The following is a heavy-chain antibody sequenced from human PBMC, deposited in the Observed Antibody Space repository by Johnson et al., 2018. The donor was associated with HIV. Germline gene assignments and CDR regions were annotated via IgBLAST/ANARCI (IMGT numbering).Heavy chain of an antibody. J-gene: IGHJ3*02. V-gene: IGHV3-30*02. D-gene: IGHD3-22*01. CDR3: GGEAHYDDSSGLKRGAFEI. CDR2: IRYDGSTK. CDR1: GFTFNTYG. Sequence: QVQLVESGGGVVQPGGSLRLSCTASGFTFNTYGMHWVRQAPGKGLEWVAFIRYDGSTKYYADSVKGRFTISRDNSKNTLYLQMNSLRAEGTAVYYCGGEAHYDDSSGLKRGAFEIGGQGKMGTVSS.